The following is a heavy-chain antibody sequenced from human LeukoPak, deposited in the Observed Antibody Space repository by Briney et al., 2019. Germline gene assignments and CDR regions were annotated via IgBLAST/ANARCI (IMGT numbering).Heavy chain of an antibody. CDR3: ARGLGRGYQLPDFDY. Sequence: SETLSLTCTVSGGSISSSSYYWGWIRQPPGKGLEWIGSIYYSGSTYYNPSLKSRVTISVDTSKNQFSLKLSSVTAADTAVYYCARGLGRGYQLPDFDYWGQGTLVTVSS. D-gene: IGHD2-2*01. V-gene: IGHV4-39*01. J-gene: IGHJ4*02. CDR2: IYYSGST. CDR1: GGSISSSSYY.